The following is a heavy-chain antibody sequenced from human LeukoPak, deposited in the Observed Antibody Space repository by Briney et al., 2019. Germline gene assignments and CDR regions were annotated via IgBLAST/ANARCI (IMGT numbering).Heavy chain of an antibody. J-gene: IGHJ5*02. CDR3: AKGTPRRGYCSGGSCYRNWFDP. CDR1: GFTFSSYA. V-gene: IGHV3-30*04. CDR2: ISYDGSNK. Sequence: GGSLRLSCAASGFTFSSYAMHWVRQAPGKGLEWVAVISYDGSNKYYADSVKGRFTISRDNSKNTLYLQMNSLRAEDTAVYYCAKGTPRRGYCSGGSCYRNWFDPWGQGTLVTVSS. D-gene: IGHD2-15*01.